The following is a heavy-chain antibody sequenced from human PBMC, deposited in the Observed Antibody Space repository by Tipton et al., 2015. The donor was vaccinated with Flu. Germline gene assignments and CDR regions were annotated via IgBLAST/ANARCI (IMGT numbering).Heavy chain of an antibody. J-gene: IGHJ4*02. D-gene: IGHD6-19*01. V-gene: IGHV1-8*01. CDR2: MNPNSGNT. CDR3: SRGFKGPNGCGWYLGYY. Sequence: QLVQSGAEVKKPGASVKVSCKASGYTFTSYDINWVRQATGQGLEWMGWMNPNSGNTGYAQKFQGRVTMTRNTSISTAYMELSSLRSEVTAVYYCSRGFKGPNGCGWYLGYYWGQGTLVSVSS. CDR1: GYTFTSYD.